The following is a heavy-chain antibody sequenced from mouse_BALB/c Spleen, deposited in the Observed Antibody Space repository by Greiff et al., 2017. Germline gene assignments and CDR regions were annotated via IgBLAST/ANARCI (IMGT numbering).Heavy chain of an antibody. CDR2: INPSNGGT. CDR1: GYTFTSYY. CDR3: TRSWVAMDY. J-gene: IGHJ4*01. Sequence: QVQLQQSGAELVKPGASVKLSCKASGYTFTSYYMYWVKQRPGQGLEWIGEINPSNGGTNFNEKFKSKATLTVDKSSSTAYMQLSSLTSEDSAVYYCTRSWVAMDYWGQRTSGTVSS. V-gene: IGHV1S81*02. D-gene: IGHD4-1*01.